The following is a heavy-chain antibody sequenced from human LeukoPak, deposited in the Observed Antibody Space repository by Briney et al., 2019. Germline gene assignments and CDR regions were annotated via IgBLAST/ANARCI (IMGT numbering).Heavy chain of an antibody. CDR3: AKDMDGDGFDY. CDR2: ISYDGSNK. J-gene: IGHJ4*02. Sequence: GRSLRLSCAASGFTFSSYGMHWVRQAPGKGLEWVAVISYDGSNKYYADSVKGRFTISRDNSKNTLYLQMNSLRAEDTAVYYCAKDMDGDGFDYWGQGTLVTVSS. D-gene: IGHD4-17*01. V-gene: IGHV3-30*18. CDR1: GFTFSSYG.